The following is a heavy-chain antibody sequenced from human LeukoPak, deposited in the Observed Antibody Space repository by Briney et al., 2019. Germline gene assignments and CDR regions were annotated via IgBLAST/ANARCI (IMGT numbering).Heavy chain of an antibody. Sequence: ASVKVSCKASGYTFTGYYMHWVRQAPGQGLEWMGWINPNSGGTNYAQKFQGRVTMTRDTSISTAYMELSRLRSDDTAVYYCARVLSAAGTAYFDYWGQGTLVTVSS. J-gene: IGHJ4*02. CDR3: ARVLSAAGTAYFDY. CDR2: INPNSGGT. CDR1: GYTFTGYY. V-gene: IGHV1-2*02. D-gene: IGHD6-13*01.